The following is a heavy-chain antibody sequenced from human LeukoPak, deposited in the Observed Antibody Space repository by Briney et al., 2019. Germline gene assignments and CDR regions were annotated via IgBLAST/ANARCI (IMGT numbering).Heavy chain of an antibody. CDR1: GFSFTNAW. V-gene: IGHV3-15*01. CDR3: TTYSGSYSFDY. D-gene: IGHD1-26*01. Sequence: GGSLRLSCAASGFSFTNAWMSWVRQAPGKGLEWVGRIKSKTDGGTADYAAPVKGRFTISRDDSENTLYLQMNSLKTEDTAVYYCTTYSGSYSFDYWGQGTLVTVSS. CDR2: IKSKTDGGTA. J-gene: IGHJ4*02.